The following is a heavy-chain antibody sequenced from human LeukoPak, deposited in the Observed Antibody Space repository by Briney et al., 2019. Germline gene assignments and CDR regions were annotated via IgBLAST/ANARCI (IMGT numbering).Heavy chain of an antibody. CDR1: GGSFSGYC. J-gene: IGHJ6*02. CDR2: INHSGST. Sequence: SETLSLTCAVYGGSFSGYCWSWIRQPPGKGLEWIGEINHSGSTNYNPSLKSRVTISVDTSKNQFSLKLSSVTAADTAVYYCARTLIRQISLYYYYYYGMDVWGQGTTVTVSS. D-gene: IGHD6-6*01. V-gene: IGHV4-34*01. CDR3: ARTLIRQISLYYYYYYGMDV.